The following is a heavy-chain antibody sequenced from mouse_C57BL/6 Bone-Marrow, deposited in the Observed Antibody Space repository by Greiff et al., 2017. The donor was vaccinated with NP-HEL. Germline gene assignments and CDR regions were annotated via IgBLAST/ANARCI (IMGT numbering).Heavy chain of an antibody. D-gene: IGHD2-3*01. J-gene: IGHJ1*03. CDR1: GFSLTSYG. Sequence: VQLQQSGPGLVQPSQSLSITCTVSGFSLTSYGVHWVRPSPGKGLEWLGVIWSGGSTDYNAAFISRLSISKDNSKSQVFFKMNSLQADDTAIYYCARGWLLLYWYFDVWGTGTTVTVSS. V-gene: IGHV2-2*01. CDR2: IWSGGST. CDR3: ARGWLLLYWYFDV.